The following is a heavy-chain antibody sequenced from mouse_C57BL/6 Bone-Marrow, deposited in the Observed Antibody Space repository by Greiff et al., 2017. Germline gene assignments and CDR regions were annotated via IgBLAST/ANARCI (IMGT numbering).Heavy chain of an antibody. D-gene: IGHD4-1*01. Sequence: EVKLVESGGDLVKPGGSLKLSCAASGFTFSSYGMSWVRQTPDKRLEWVATISSGGSYTDYPDSVKGRFTISRDNAKNTLYLQMSSLKSEDTAMYYCARQSWDVREAWFAYWGQGALVTVSA. V-gene: IGHV5-6*01. J-gene: IGHJ3*01. CDR2: ISSGGSYT. CDR3: ARQSWDVREAWFAY. CDR1: GFTFSSYG.